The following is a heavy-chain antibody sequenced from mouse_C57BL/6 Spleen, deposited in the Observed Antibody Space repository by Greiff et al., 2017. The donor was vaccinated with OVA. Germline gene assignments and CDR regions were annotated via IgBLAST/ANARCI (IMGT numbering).Heavy chain of an antibody. CDR3: ARSGYDEAWFAY. Sequence: VQRVESGAELAKPGASVKLSCKASGYTFTSYWMHWVKQRPGQGLEWIGYINPSSGYTKYNQKFKDKATLTADKSSSTAYMQLSSLTYEYSAVYYCARSGYDEAWFAYWGQGTLVTVSA. V-gene: IGHV1-7*01. CDR1: GYTFTSYW. J-gene: IGHJ3*01. CDR2: INPSSGYT. D-gene: IGHD2-2*01.